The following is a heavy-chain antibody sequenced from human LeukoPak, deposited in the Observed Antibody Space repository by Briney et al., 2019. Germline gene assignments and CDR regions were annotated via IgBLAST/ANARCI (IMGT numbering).Heavy chain of an antibody. CDR3: ATGKYCGGDCYSYYYYMDV. D-gene: IGHD2-21*02. Sequence: PSETLSLTCTVSGGSISSSSYYWGWIRQPPGKGLEWIGTIYYSGSTNYNPSLKSRVTISVDTSKNQFSLKLSSVTAADTAVYYCATGKYCGGDCYSYYYYMDVWGKGTTVTISS. J-gene: IGHJ6*03. CDR1: GGSISSSSYY. CDR2: IYYSGST. V-gene: IGHV4-39*07.